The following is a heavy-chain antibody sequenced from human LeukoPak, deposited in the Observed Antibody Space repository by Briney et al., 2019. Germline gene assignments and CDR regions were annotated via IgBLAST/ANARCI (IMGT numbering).Heavy chain of an antibody. J-gene: IGHJ1*01. D-gene: IGHD6-6*01. CDR3: ANPASYRPKKYFQH. V-gene: IGHV4-4*07. CDR1: GGSISSYY. Sequence: SETLSLTCTVSGGSISSYYWSWIRQPAGKGLEWIGRIYSDGSTNDNPSLKSRVTISVDTSKNQFSLKLSSVTAADTAVYYCANPASYRPKKYFQHWGQGTLVTVSS. CDR2: IYSDGST.